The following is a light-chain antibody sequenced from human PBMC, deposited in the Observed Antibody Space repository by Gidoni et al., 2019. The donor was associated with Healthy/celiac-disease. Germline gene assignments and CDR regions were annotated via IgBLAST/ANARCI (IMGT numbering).Light chain of an antibody. CDR2: KAS. Sequence: DIQMTQSPSTRSASVGDRVTITCRASRSISSWLAWYQQKPGKAPKLLIYKASSLESGVPSRFSGSGSGTEFTLTISSLQPDDFATYYCQQYNSYSLTFGPXTKVDIK. CDR3: QQYNSYSLT. J-gene: IGKJ3*01. V-gene: IGKV1-5*03. CDR1: RSISSW.